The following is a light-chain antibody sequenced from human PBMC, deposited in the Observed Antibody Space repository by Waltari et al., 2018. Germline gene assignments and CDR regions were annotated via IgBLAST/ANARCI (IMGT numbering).Light chain of an antibody. J-gene: IGKJ2*01. CDR3: QQYNGYSYT. CDR2: KAS. CDR1: QSIGDW. Sequence: IQMTQSPSTLSASVGDRVTITCRASQSIGDWLAWFQQKPGKAPKLLIFKASGLQSGVPSRFSGSGSGTEFTLTISSLQPDDFATYYCQQYNGYSYTFGQGTRLEI. V-gene: IGKV1-5*03.